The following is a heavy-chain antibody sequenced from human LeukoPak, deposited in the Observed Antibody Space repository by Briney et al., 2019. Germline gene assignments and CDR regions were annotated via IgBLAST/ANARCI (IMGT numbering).Heavy chain of an antibody. Sequence: SETLSLTCIVSGGSISSSSYYWGWIRQPPGKGLEWIGSIYYSGSTYYNPSLKSRVTISVDTSKNQFSLKLGSVTAADTAVYYCARAMYSSSPYYMDVWGKGTTVTVSS. V-gene: IGHV4-39*01. J-gene: IGHJ6*03. CDR3: ARAMYSSSPYYMDV. D-gene: IGHD6-13*01. CDR2: IYYSGST. CDR1: GGSISSSSYY.